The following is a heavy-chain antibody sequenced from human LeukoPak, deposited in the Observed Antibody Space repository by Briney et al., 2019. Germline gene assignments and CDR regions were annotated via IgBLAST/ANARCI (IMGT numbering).Heavy chain of an antibody. V-gene: IGHV3-30*18. CDR2: IAYDGSIE. CDR3: AKEAGSSAATTRYVDY. Sequence: GRSLRLSCAASGFTFSSYGMHWVRQAPGKGLEWVSVIAYDGSIEYYADSVKGRFTISRDNSKNTLYLEMNSLRAEDTAVYYCAKEAGSSAATTRYVDYWGQGTLVTVSS. D-gene: IGHD4-11*01. CDR1: GFTFSSYG. J-gene: IGHJ4*02.